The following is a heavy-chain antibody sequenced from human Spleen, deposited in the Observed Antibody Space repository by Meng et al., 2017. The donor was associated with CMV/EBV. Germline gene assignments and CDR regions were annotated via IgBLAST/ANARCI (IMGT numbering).Heavy chain of an antibody. Sequence: GESLKISCAASGFTFSTYDFHWVRQPTGKGLEWVSSIGTVGDTYSIGSVKGRFIISREDAKNSVYLQMNGMRDGDTGLYYCARARSPTHFDYWGEGALVTVSS. CDR3: ARARSPTHFDY. CDR1: GFTFSTYD. CDR2: IGTVGDT. V-gene: IGHV3-13*01. J-gene: IGHJ4*02.